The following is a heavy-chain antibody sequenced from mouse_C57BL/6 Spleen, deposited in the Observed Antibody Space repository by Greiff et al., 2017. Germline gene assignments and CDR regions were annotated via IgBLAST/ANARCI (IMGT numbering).Heavy chain of an antibody. Sequence: VQLQESGAELVRPGTSVKVSCKASGYAFTNYLIEWVKQRPGQGLEWIGVINPNHGGTRSNQKFKGKATLTVDKSSSTAYMELRSLTSEDSAVSYCARGRDYYYGPFAYWGQGTLVTVSA. J-gene: IGHJ3*01. CDR3: ARGRDYYYGPFAY. D-gene: IGHD1-1*01. V-gene: IGHV1-54*01. CDR1: GYAFTNYL. CDR2: INPNHGGT.